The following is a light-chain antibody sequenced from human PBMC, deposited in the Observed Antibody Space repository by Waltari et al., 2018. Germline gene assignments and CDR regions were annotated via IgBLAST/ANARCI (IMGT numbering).Light chain of an antibody. J-gene: IGKJ3*01. CDR2: DAS. CDR3: QQRSNWPPRVT. Sequence: EIVLTQSPATLSLSPGERATLSCRASQSVSIYLAWYQQQPGQAPRLLIYDASERATDLPARFSGSGSATDFILTHSSLEPEDFAGYYCQQRSNWPPRVTFGPGTKVDIK. CDR1: QSVSIY. V-gene: IGKV3-11*01.